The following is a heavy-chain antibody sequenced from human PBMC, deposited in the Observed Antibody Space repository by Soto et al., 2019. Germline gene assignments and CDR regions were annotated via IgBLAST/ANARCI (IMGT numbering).Heavy chain of an antibody. CDR1: GYSFTDYH. CDR3: ARGDSTDCSDGVCSFFYNRDMDV. Sequence: ASVKVSCKASGYSFTDYHIHWVRQAPGQGLEWLGRINPKSGGTSTAQKFQGWVTMTTDTSISTASMELTRLTSDDTAIYYCARGDSTDCSDGVCSFFYNRDMDVWGQGTTVTVSS. J-gene: IGHJ6*02. V-gene: IGHV1-2*04. CDR2: INPKSGGT. D-gene: IGHD2-8*01.